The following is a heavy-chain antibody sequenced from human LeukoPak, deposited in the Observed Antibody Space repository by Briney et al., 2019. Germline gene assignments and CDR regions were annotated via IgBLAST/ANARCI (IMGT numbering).Heavy chain of an antibody. D-gene: IGHD6-13*01. CDR2: ISAYNGNT. CDR3: ARDHSSSCQLFDY. V-gene: IGHV1-18*04. J-gene: IGHJ4*02. CDR1: GYTFTGYY. Sequence: EASVKVSCKASGYTFTGYYMHWVRQAPGQGLEWMGWISAYNGNTNYAQKLQGRVTMTTDTSTSTAYMELRSLRSDDTAVYYCARDHSSSCQLFDYWGQGTLVTVSS.